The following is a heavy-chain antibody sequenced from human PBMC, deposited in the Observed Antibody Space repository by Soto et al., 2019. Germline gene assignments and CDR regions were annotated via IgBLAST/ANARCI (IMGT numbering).Heavy chain of an antibody. CDR2: MSHDGRNK. D-gene: IGHD1-26*01. CDR3: AKTFNSGSYSDFDY. V-gene: IGHV3-30-3*02. Sequence: QVQLVESGGGVVQPGTSLRLSCAASGFTFSSYAIHWVRQAPGEGLEWVAVMSHDGRNKYYAESVKGRFTISRDNSKNTLFLLMNSLRAEDTAVYYCAKTFNSGSYSDFDYWGQGTLVTFSS. CDR1: GFTFSSYA. J-gene: IGHJ4*02.